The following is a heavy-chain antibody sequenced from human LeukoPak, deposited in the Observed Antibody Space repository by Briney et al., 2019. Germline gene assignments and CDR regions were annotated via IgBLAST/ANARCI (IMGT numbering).Heavy chain of an antibody. CDR1: GGSITSDY. CDR2: FSYSGST. Sequence: PSETLSLTCTVSGGSITSDYWSWIRQSPGKGLEWIGYFSYSGSTHYSPSLTSRVAISVDTSRNQLSLKLKSVTAADTAIYYCARADESLVYGTDVWGQGTTVTVSS. V-gene: IGHV4-59*08. CDR3: ARADESLVYGTDV. J-gene: IGHJ6*02.